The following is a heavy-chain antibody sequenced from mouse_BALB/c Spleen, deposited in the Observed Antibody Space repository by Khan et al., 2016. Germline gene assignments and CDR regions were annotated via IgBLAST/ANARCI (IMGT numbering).Heavy chain of an antibody. CDR1: GFTFSDYY. CDR2: ISAGGSYT. J-gene: IGHJ1*01. Sequence: EVELVESGGGLVKPGASLKLSCAASGFTFSDYYMYWVRQTPEKRLEWIATISAGGSYTYYPDSVKGRFTITTDNANNNLYLQMSSLKSEDTAMYYCARDLNWYFDVWGGGTTVTVSS. CDR3: ARDLNWYFDV. V-gene: IGHV5-4*02.